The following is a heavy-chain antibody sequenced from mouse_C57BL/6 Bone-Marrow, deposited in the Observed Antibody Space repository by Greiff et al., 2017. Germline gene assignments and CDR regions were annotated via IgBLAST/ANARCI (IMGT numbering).Heavy chain of an antibody. CDR1: GYTFTSYW. Sequence: QVQLKQPGAELVQPGASVKMSCTASGYTFTSYWITWVKQRPGQGLDWIGDIYPGSGSTNYNEKFKGKATLTVDPSSSTAYMQLSILTSEDSAVYDSAKFEGYYGWFAYWGQGTLVTVSA. D-gene: IGHD2-3*01. V-gene: IGHV1-55*01. CDR2: IYPGSGST. CDR3: AKFEGYYGWFAY. J-gene: IGHJ3*01.